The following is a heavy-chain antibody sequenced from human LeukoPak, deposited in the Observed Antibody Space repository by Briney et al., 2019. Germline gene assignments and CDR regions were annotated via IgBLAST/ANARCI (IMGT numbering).Heavy chain of an antibody. CDR1: GYTFTGYY. D-gene: IGHD5-18*01. V-gene: IGHV1-2*02. J-gene: IGHJ4*02. CDR3: AREGSKGYSYGGLGY. CDR2: INPNSGGT. Sequence: ASVKVSCKASGYTFTGYYMHWVRQAPGQGLEWMGWINPNSGGTNYAQKFQGRVTMTRDTSISTAYMELSSLRSEDTAVYYCAREGSKGYSYGGLGYWGQGTLVTVSS.